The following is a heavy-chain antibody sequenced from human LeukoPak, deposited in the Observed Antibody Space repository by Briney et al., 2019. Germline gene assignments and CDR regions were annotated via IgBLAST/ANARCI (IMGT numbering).Heavy chain of an antibody. CDR1: GFTFSSYS. D-gene: IGHD1-26*01. Sequence: PGGSLRLSCAASGFTFSSYSMNWVRQAPGKGLEWVSYISSSSSTIYYADSVKGRFTISRDNAKNSLYLQMNSLRAEDTAVYYCARDYFDGNSGSYYFPRSIDYWGQGTLVTVSS. V-gene: IGHV3-48*01. CDR2: ISSSSSTI. J-gene: IGHJ4*02. CDR3: ARDYFDGNSGSYYFPRSIDY.